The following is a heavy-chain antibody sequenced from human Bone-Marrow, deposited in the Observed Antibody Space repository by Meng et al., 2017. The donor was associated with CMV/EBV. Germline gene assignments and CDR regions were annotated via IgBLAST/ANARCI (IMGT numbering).Heavy chain of an antibody. D-gene: IGHD6-19*01. V-gene: IGHV4-61*01. CDR2: IYYSGST. Sequence: SETLSLTCTVSGGSVSSGSYYWSWIRQPPGKGLEWIGYIYYSGSTNYNPSLKSRVTISVDTSKNQFSLKLSSVTAADTAVSYCARVGHSSTPRIDYWGQGTLVTVSS. CDR3: ARVGHSSTPRIDY. J-gene: IGHJ4*02. CDR1: GGSVSSGSYY.